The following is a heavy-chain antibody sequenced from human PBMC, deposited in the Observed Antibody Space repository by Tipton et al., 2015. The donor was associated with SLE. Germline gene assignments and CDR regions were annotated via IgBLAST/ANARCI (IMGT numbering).Heavy chain of an antibody. V-gene: IGHV3-23*01. CDR1: GFTFSNYA. D-gene: IGHD3-3*01. Sequence: SLRLSCAASGFTFSNYAMSWVRQAPGKGLEGVSAITGGGDRTYYIDSVKGRFTISRDNSKNSLYLQMNGLRAEDTAVYYCARSPVDYWNGYSAWGQGTLVAVSS. J-gene: IGHJ4*02. CDR2: ITGGGDRT. CDR3: ARSPVDYWNGYSA.